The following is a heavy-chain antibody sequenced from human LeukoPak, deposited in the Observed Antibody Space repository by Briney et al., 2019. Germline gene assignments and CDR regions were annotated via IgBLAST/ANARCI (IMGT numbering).Heavy chain of an antibody. CDR3: AKGKFDSSGYYFNYSDY. J-gene: IGHJ4*02. CDR2: ISGSGGST. CDR1: GFTFSSYA. V-gene: IGHV3-23*01. Sequence: GGSLRLSCAASGFTFSSYAMTWVRQAPGKGLEWVSEISGSGGSTYYADSVKGRLTISRDNSRNTLYLQMNSLRVEDTAVYYCAKGKFDSSGYYFNYSDYCGQGTLVTVSS. D-gene: IGHD3-22*01.